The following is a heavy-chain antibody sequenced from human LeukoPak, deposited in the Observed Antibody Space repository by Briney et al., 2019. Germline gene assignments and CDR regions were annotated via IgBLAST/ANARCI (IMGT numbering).Heavy chain of an antibody. D-gene: IGHD3-3*01. CDR2: INPNSGNT. CDR1: GYTFTGYY. Sequence: ASVKVSCKASGYTFTGYYMHWVRQAPGQGLEWMGWINPNSGNTGYARDFQGRVSITRNTSISTAYMELSSLRSEDTAVYYCARGYDFWSGSYHYYMDVWGKGTSVTVSS. J-gene: IGHJ6*03. V-gene: IGHV1-8*03. CDR3: ARGYDFWSGSYHYYMDV.